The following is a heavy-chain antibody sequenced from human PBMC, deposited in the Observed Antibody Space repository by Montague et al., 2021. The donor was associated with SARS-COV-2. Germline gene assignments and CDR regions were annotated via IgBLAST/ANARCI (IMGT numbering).Heavy chain of an antibody. CDR2: IYYSGST. V-gene: IGHV4-39*01. Sequence: SETLSLTCTVSGGSISSSSYYWGWIRQPPGKGLEWIGSIYYSGSTYYNPSLKSRVTITVKTSKNQFSLKLSSVTAADTAVYYCARFPTSYYYDSKAAPATPDAFDNWGQGTMVTVSS. CDR3: ARFPTSYYYDSKAAPATPDAFDN. CDR1: GGSISSSSYY. J-gene: IGHJ3*02. D-gene: IGHD3-22*01.